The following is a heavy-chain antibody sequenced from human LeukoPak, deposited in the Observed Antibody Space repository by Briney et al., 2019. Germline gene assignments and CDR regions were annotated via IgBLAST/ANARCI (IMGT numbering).Heavy chain of an antibody. V-gene: IGHV3-11*06. CDR3: AKWGVTEGAFDI. Sequence: GGSLRLSCAASGFTFSDYYMSWIRQAPGKGLEWVSYISSTSYYTKYADSVKGRFTISRDNAKNSLYLQMNSLRDDDTAVYYCAKWGVTEGAFDIWGQGTMVTVSS. J-gene: IGHJ3*02. CDR2: ISSTSYYT. CDR1: GFTFSDYY. D-gene: IGHD1-26*01.